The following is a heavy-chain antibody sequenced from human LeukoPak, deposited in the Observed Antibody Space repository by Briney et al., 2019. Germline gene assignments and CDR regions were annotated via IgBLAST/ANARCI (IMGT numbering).Heavy chain of an antibody. V-gene: IGHV3-21*01. CDR3: ARGLHYYGSGSYSDWFDP. D-gene: IGHD3-10*01. J-gene: IGHJ5*02. CDR1: GFTFSSYS. Sequence: GGSLRLSCAASGFTFSSYSMNWVRQAPGKGLEWVSSISSSSSYIYYADSVKGRFTISRDNAKNSLSLQVNSLRAEDTAVYYCARGLHYYGSGSYSDWFDPWGQGTLVTVSS. CDR2: ISSSSSYI.